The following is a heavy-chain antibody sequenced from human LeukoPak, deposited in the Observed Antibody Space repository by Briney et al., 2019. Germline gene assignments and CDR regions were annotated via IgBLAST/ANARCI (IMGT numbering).Heavy chain of an antibody. J-gene: IGHJ4*02. Sequence: GGSLRLSCAASGFTFSNYAMSWVRQAPGEGLEWVSAITGGGSGIYYADSMKSRFTISRDNSKNTLYLQINSLRAEDTAVYYCARWGDYDVLTGYYVSDYWGQGTLVTVSS. V-gene: IGHV3-23*01. CDR1: GFTFSNYA. CDR2: ITGGGSGI. D-gene: IGHD3-9*01. CDR3: ARWGDYDVLTGYYVSDY.